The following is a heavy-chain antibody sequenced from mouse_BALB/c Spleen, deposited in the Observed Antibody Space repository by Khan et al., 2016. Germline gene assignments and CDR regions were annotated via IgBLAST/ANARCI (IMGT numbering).Heavy chain of an antibody. CDR1: GFTFSSYA. CDR3: ARHGNYYFDY. CDR2: ISSGGSYT. D-gene: IGHD2-1*01. V-gene: IGHV5-9-3*01. Sequence: EVELVESGGGLVKPGGSLKLSCAASGFTFSSYAMSWVRQTPEKRLEWVATISSGGSYTYYPDSVKGRFTIFSDNAKNTQYLQMSRLRSEDTAMYYLARHGNYYFDYWGQGTTLAVSS. J-gene: IGHJ2*01.